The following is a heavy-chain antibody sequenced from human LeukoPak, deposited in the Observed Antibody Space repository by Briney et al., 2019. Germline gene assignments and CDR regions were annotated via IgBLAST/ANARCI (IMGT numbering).Heavy chain of an antibody. CDR2: INHSGST. V-gene: IGHV4-34*01. CDR1: GGTFSGYY. D-gene: IGHD4-11*01. J-gene: IGHJ2*01. CDR3: ARRSSYRFNWYFDL. Sequence: SETLSLTCAVSGGTFSGYYWSWVRQPPGKGLEWIGEINHSGSTNYNPSLKSRVTISVDTSKNQFSLKLSSVTAADTAVYYCARRSSYRFNWYFDLWGRGTLVTVSS.